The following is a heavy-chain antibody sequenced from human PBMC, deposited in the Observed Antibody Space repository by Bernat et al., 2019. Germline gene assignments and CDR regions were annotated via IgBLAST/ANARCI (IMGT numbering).Heavy chain of an antibody. J-gene: IGHJ4*02. Sequence: EVQVVESGGDLVQPGGSLRLSCVASGFTVSNNHMSWVRQAPGRGLDCVSLFYNAGTTVYADSVKSRCVISRDSSKNTLYLQMNNLRADDTAMYYRMGYGASSVWGPGTQVTVSS. CDR2: FYNAGTT. D-gene: IGHD2-15*01. CDR3: MGYGASSV. V-gene: IGHV3-66*01. CDR1: GFTVSNNH.